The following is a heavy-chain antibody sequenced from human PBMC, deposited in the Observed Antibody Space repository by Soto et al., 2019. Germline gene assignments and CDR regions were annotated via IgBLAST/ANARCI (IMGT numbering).Heavy chain of an antibody. V-gene: IGHV1-69*13. D-gene: IGHD2-2*01. J-gene: IGHJ6*02. Sequence: SSVKVSCKASGGTFSSYAISWVRQAPGQGLEWMGGIIPIFGTANYAQKFQGRVTITADESTSTAYMELSSLRSEDTAVYYCARALSQLLDYYYGMDVRGQGTTVTVSS. CDR2: IIPIFGTA. CDR1: GGTFSSYA. CDR3: ARALSQLLDYYYGMDV.